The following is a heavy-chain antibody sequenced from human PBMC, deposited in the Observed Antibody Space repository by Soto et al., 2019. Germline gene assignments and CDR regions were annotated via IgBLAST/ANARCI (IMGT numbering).Heavy chain of an antibody. J-gene: IGHJ4*02. Sequence: ASVKVSCKASGYTFTSYGISWVRQAPGQGLEWMGWISAYNGNTNYAQKLQGRVTMTADTSTSTAYMELSSLRSEDTAVYYCATVTGPPSYFDYWGQGTLVTVSS. D-gene: IGHD4-4*01. CDR1: GYTFTSYG. CDR2: ISAYNGNT. V-gene: IGHV1-18*01. CDR3: ATVTGPPSYFDY.